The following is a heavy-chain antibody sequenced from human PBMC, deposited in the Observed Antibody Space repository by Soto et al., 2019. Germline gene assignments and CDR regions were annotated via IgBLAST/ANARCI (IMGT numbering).Heavy chain of an antibody. V-gene: IGHV4-31*03. CDR3: ARDYSKTIDY. CDR1: GGSISSGGYY. Sequence: PSETLSLTCTVSGGSISSGGYYWSWIRQHPGKGLEWIGYIYYSGSTYYNPSLKSRVTLSVDTSKNQFSLKLSSVTAADTAVYYCARDYSKTIDYWGQGTLVTVSS. J-gene: IGHJ4*02. CDR2: IYYSGST. D-gene: IGHD6-13*01.